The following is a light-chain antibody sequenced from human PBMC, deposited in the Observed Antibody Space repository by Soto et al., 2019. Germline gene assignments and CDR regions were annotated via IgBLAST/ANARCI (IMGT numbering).Light chain of an antibody. CDR3: QQYDDWLRLT. J-gene: IGKJ4*01. Sequence: DIVLTQSPGTLSLSPGERATLSCRASQSLNSSYLAWYQQKPGQAPRLLIFGASYRATGIPARFSGSGSGTEFNLTISSLQSEDFAVYFCQQYDDWLRLTFGGGTKVEIK. V-gene: IGKV3-20*01. CDR1: QSLNSSY. CDR2: GAS.